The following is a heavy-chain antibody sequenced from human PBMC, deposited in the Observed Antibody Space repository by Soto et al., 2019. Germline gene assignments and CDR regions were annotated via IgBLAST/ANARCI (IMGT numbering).Heavy chain of an antibody. D-gene: IGHD6-13*01. J-gene: IGHJ6*03. Sequence: GGSLRLSCAASGFTFSSYAMSWVRQAPGKGLEWVSAISGSGGSTYYADSVKGRFTISRDNSKNTLYLQMNSLRAEDTAVYYCAFGRAAAGNGYYMDVWGKGTTVTVSS. V-gene: IGHV3-23*01. CDR3: AFGRAAAGNGYYMDV. CDR2: ISGSGGST. CDR1: GFTFSSYA.